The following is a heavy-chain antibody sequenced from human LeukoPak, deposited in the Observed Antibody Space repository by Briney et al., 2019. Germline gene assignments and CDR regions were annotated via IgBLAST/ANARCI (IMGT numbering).Heavy chain of an antibody. V-gene: IGHV1-18*01. J-gene: IGHJ4*02. Sequence: ASVKVSCKASGYTFISYGISWVRQAPGQGLEWMGWISAYNGNTNYAQKLQGRVTMTTDTSTSTAYMELSSLRSEDTAVYYCARDRKPAAINSPLDYWGQGTLVTVSS. CDR3: ARDRKPAAINSPLDY. D-gene: IGHD2-2*01. CDR2: ISAYNGNT. CDR1: GYTFISYG.